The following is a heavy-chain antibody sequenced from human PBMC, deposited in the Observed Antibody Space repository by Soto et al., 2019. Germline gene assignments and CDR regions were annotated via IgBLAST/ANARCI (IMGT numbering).Heavy chain of an antibody. J-gene: IGHJ4*02. CDR3: ARGGLYSYPY. CDR2: INPNSGET. D-gene: IGHD3-16*02. CDR1: RYTFSGYS. V-gene: IGHV1-2*02. Sequence: GASVKVSCKASRYTFSGYSIHWVRQAPGQGLEWMGRINPNSGETNFAQTFRGRVTMTTDTSISTAFMELSRLTSDDTAVYYCARGGLYSYPYWGQGTLVTVSS.